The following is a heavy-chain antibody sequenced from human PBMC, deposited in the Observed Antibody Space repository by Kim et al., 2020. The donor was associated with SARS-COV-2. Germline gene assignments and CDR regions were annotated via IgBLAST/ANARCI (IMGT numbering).Heavy chain of an antibody. Sequence: GGSLRLSCAASGFTFRNYSMNWVRQAPGKGLEWVSSISSSSSYRYYADSVKGRFTISRDNAKNSLYLQMNSLRAEDTAVYYCARDPSVTYCGGDCGFHYWGQGTLVTVSS. J-gene: IGHJ4*02. CDR1: GFTFRNYS. CDR3: ARDPSVTYCGGDCGFHY. D-gene: IGHD2-21*02. CDR2: ISSSSSYR. V-gene: IGHV3-21*01.